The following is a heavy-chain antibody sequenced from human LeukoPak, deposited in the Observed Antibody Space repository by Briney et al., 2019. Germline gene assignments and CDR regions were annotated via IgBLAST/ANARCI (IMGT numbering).Heavy chain of an antibody. CDR3: ARDRASPGSPWDY. CDR1: GFTVSSNY. CDR2: IYSGGST. J-gene: IGHJ4*02. V-gene: IGHV3-53*01. D-gene: IGHD3-10*01. Sequence: GGSLRLSSAASGFTVSSNYMSWVRQAPGKGLEWVSVIYSGGSTYYADSVKGRFTISRDNSKNTLYLQMNSLRAEDTAVYYCARDRASPGSPWDYWGQGTLVTVSS.